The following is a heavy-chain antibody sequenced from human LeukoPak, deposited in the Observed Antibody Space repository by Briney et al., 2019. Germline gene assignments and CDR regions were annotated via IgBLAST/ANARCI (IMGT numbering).Heavy chain of an antibody. V-gene: IGHV3-9*03. CDR2: ISWNSGSI. CDR1: GFTFDDYA. D-gene: IGHD2-2*01. Sequence: GGSLRLSCAASGFTFDDYAMHWVRQAPGKGLEWVSGISWNSGSIGYADSVKGRFTISRDNAKNSLYPQMNSLRAEDMALYYCAKGEYQLLEGNWFDPWGQGTLVTVSS. CDR3: AKGEYQLLEGNWFDP. J-gene: IGHJ5*02.